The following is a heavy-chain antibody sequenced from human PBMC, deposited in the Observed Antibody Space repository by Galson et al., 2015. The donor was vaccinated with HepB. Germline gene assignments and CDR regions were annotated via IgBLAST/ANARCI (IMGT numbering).Heavy chain of an antibody. V-gene: IGHV3-23*01. D-gene: IGHD6-19*01. CDR3: AKDLPWGGGKIASGWYGLFDY. CDR2: ISGSGGST. Sequence: SLRLSCAASGFTFSSYAMSWVRQAPGKGLEWVSAISGSGGSTYYADSVKGRFTISRDNSKNTLYLQMNSLRAEDTAVYYCAKDLPWGGGKIASGWYGLFDYWGQGTLVTVSS. J-gene: IGHJ4*02. CDR1: GFTFSSYA.